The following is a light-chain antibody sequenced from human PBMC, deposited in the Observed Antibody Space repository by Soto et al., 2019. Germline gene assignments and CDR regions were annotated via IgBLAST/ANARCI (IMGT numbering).Light chain of an antibody. Sequence: EIVLTQSPGTLSLSPRERATLSCRASQSVYINSLAWYQQKPGQPPRLLIYGAATRASDVPDRFSGSGSGADFALTIDRLEPEDFALYYCQQYGTSPLTFGPGTRVD. CDR2: GAA. V-gene: IGKV3-20*01. J-gene: IGKJ3*01. CDR3: QQYGTSPLT. CDR1: QSVYINS.